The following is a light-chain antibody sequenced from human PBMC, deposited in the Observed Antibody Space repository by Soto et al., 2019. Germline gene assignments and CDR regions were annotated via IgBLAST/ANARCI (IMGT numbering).Light chain of an antibody. J-gene: IGLJ2*01. CDR3: TSDAGSNIPVL. V-gene: IGLV2-8*01. CDR1: SSDVGGYNF. CDR2: DVT. Sequence: QSALTQPPSASGSPGQSVTISCTGTSSDVGGYNFVSWYQQPPGNAPKLMIHDVTERPSGVPDRFSGSKSVNTASLAVPGLQGEDEADYYCTSDAGSNIPVLVGGGTKLTVL.